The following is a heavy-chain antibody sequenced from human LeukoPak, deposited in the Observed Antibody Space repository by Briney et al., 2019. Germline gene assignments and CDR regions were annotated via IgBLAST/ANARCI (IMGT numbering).Heavy chain of an antibody. J-gene: IGHJ5*02. CDR3: ARIRGWADP. Sequence: PSETLSLTCAVYGGSLSGYYWSWIRQPPGKGLEWIGEINHSGSTNYNPSLKSRVTISVDTSKNQFSLKLSSVTAADTAVYYCARIRGWADPWGQGTLVTVSS. CDR1: GGSLSGYY. V-gene: IGHV4-34*01. CDR2: INHSGST. D-gene: IGHD1-26*01.